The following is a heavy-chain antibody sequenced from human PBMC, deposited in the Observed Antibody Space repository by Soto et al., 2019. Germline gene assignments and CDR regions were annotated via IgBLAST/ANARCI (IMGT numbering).Heavy chain of an antibody. Sequence: GASVKVSCKASGYTFTGYYMHWVRQAPGQRLEWMGWINPRNGNTKYSQKFQGRVTITRDTSASTAYMELSSLRPEDTAVYYCARDLGGWPDYWGQGTLVTVSS. CDR2: INPRNGNT. CDR1: GYTFTGYY. CDR3: ARDLGGWPDY. J-gene: IGHJ4*02. D-gene: IGHD2-15*01. V-gene: IGHV1-3*01.